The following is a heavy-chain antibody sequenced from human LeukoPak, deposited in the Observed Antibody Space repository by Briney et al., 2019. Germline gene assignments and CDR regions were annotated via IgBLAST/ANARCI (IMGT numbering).Heavy chain of an antibody. V-gene: IGHV4-38-2*01. CDR2: IYHVGNT. CDR3: ARSPRWFFDL. CDR1: GYSISSGYF. Sequence: PSETLSLTCDVSGYSISSGYFWGWIRQPPGKGLEWIGSIYHVGNTYQNPSLKSRVTISRDTSKNQFSLKLTSVTTADTAVYYCARSPRWFFDLWGRGTPVTVSS. J-gene: IGHJ2*01.